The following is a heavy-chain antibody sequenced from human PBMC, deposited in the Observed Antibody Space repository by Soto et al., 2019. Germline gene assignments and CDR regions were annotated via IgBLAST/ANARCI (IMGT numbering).Heavy chain of an antibody. Sequence: PGGSLRLSCAASGFTFSSYSMNWVRQAPGKGLEWVSSISSSSSYICYADSVKGRFTISRDNAKNSLYLQMNSLRAEDTAVYYCAREWRTGTTSAGVDCWGQGTLVTVSS. J-gene: IGHJ4*02. CDR3: AREWRTGTTSAGVDC. D-gene: IGHD1-7*01. V-gene: IGHV3-21*01. CDR1: GFTFSSYS. CDR2: ISSSSSYI.